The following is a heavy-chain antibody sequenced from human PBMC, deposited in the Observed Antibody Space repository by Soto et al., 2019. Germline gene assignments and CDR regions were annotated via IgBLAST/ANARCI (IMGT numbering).Heavy chain of an antibody. CDR1: GFSLSTSGLG. V-gene: IGHV2-5*02. J-gene: IGHJ4*02. Sequence: QITLKESGPTLVKPTQTLTLTCTFSGFSLSTSGLGVGWIRQPPGKALEWLAVIYWDDSYHYSPSLRSRLTITKDTSKNQVVITMTNMDPVDTATYYCAHKGYGDYPLDYWGQGTLVTVSS. CDR3: AHKGYGDYPLDY. D-gene: IGHD4-17*01. CDR2: IYWDDSY.